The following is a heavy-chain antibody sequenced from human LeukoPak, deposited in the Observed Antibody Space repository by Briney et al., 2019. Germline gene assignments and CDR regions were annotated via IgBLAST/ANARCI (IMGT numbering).Heavy chain of an antibody. Sequence: GGSLRLSCAASGFTFNSYAMSCVRQAPGKGLEWVSSISGSGGSTYYADSVKGRLTISRDNSKNTVFLQMNNLRLEDTAIYYCVKDVHYLGSYRESLDPWGQGTLVTVSS. V-gene: IGHV3-23*01. CDR2: ISGSGGST. CDR3: VKDVHYLGSYRESLDP. J-gene: IGHJ5*02. D-gene: IGHD3-10*01. CDR1: GFTFNSYA.